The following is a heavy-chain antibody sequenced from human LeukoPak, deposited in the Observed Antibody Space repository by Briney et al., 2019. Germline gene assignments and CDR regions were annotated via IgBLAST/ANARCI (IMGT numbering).Heavy chain of an antibody. D-gene: IGHD6-6*01. Sequence: PGGSLRLSCAASGFTFSSYSMNWARQAPGKGLEWVSSIKGRFTISRDNAKNSLYLQMNSLRAEDTAVYYCARGLYSSSPLIGYWGQGTLVTVSS. J-gene: IGHJ4*02. CDR3: ARGLYSSSPLIGY. CDR2: I. V-gene: IGHV3-21*01. CDR1: GFTFSSYS.